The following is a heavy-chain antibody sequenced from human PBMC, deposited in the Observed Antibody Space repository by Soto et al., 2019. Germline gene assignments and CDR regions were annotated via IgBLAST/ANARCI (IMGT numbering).Heavy chain of an antibody. J-gene: IGHJ4*02. Sequence: GGSLRLSCAASGFTCSSYEMNWVRQAPGKGLEWVSYISSSGSTIYYAESVKGRFTISRDNAKNSLYLQMNSLRAEDTAVYYCARGRITISGVVTPAYFDSWGQGDLVPASS. V-gene: IGHV3-48*03. CDR3: ARGRITISGVVTPAYFDS. CDR2: ISSSGSTI. CDR1: GFTCSSYE. D-gene: IGHD3-3*01.